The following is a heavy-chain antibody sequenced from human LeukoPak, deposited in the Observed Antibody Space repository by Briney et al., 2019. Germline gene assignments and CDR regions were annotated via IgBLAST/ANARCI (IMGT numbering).Heavy chain of an antibody. CDR1: GGSFSGYY. CDR2: INHSGST. CDR3: ARRIYCSGGSCYEADY. Sequence: SETLSLTCAVYGGSFSGYYWSWIRQPPGKGLEWIGEINHSGSTNYNPSLKSRVTISVDTSKNQFSLKLSSVTAADTAVYYCARRIYCSGGSCYEADYWGQGTLVIVSS. V-gene: IGHV4-34*01. D-gene: IGHD2-15*01. J-gene: IGHJ4*02.